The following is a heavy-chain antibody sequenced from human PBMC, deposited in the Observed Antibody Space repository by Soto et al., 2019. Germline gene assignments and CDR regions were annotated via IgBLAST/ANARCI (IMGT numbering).Heavy chain of an antibody. CDR3: ARGRAAVGKVGIDY. Sequence: EVQLVESGGGLVKPGGSLRLSCAASGFTFSSYSMNWVRQAPGKGLEWVSSISSSSSYIYYADSVKGRFTISRDNAKNSLYLQMNSLRAEDTAVYYCARGRAAVGKVGIDYWGQGTLVTVSS. J-gene: IGHJ4*02. V-gene: IGHV3-21*01. CDR2: ISSSSSYI. D-gene: IGHD6-13*01. CDR1: GFTFSSYS.